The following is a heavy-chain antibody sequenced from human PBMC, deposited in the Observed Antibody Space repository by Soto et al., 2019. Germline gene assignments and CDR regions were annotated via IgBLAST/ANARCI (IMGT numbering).Heavy chain of an antibody. Sequence: EVQLVESGGGVVQPGGSLRLSCAASGFTFYSYCMSWVRQAPGRGLESVANIAQDGSEEYYVDSVKGRFTISRDNVRNSLFLEMHSLGAGDTAMYFCAAANRGFSATYWGQGTLVTVSS. J-gene: IGHJ4*02. V-gene: IGHV3-7*01. CDR2: IAQDGSEE. CDR1: GFTFYSYC. CDR3: AAANRGFSATY. D-gene: IGHD2-8*01.